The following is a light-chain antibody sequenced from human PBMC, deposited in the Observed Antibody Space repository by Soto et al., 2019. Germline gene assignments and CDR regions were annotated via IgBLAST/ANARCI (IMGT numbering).Light chain of an antibody. CDR2: GAS. CDR1: QSLTTRY. CDR3: QQYGSSPT. V-gene: IGKV3-20*01. J-gene: IGKJ5*01. Sequence: EIVLTQSPGTLSLFPGERATLSCRASQSLTTRYLAWYQQKPGQAPRLLIYGASSMPTGIPDRFGGSGSGTVFTLTISRQEPEDFAMYYCQQYGSSPTFGQGTRLEIK.